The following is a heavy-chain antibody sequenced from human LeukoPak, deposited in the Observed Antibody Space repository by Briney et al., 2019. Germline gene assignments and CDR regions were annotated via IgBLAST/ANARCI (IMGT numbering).Heavy chain of an antibody. CDR1: GYRFTNYW. CDR2: NYSCDSDT. CDR3: ARSRAAAGRKNNYYYFYGMDV. J-gene: IGHJ6*02. Sequence: GGSLKISLQGSGYRFTNYWIGWVRPMPGKGLEWMGINYSCDSDTKYSQSFQGQVTISVGRSINTAYLQWSSLKASDTAMYYCARSRAAAGRKNNYYYFYGMDVWGQGTTVTVSS. V-gene: IGHV5-51*01. D-gene: IGHD6-13*01.